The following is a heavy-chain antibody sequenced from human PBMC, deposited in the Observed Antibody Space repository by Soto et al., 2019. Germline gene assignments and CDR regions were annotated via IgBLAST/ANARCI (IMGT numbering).Heavy chain of an antibody. J-gene: IGHJ4*02. V-gene: IGHV3-23*01. D-gene: IGHD5-12*01. Sequence: GGSLRLSCAASGFTFSSYAMSCVRQAPGEGLEWVSAVSGGGGSKYYADSVEGRFTISRDNSKNTLYLQMNSLSPEDTAVYYCAGDGYDNTLGYWGQGTLVTVSS. CDR2: VSGGGGSK. CDR3: AGDGYDNTLGY. CDR1: GFTFSSYA.